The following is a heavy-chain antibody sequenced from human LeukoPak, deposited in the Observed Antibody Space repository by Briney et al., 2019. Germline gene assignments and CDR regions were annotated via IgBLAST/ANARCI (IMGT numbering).Heavy chain of an antibody. V-gene: IGHV3-30*02. CDR3: AKLDSGSYALDY. Sequence: PGGSLRLSCAASGFTFSNYWMSWVRQAPGKGLEWVAFIRYDGSNKYYADSVKGRFTISRDNSKNTLYLQMNSLRAEDTAVYYCAKLDSGSYALDYWGQGTLVTVSS. J-gene: IGHJ4*02. CDR1: GFTFSNYW. D-gene: IGHD1-26*01. CDR2: IRYDGSNK.